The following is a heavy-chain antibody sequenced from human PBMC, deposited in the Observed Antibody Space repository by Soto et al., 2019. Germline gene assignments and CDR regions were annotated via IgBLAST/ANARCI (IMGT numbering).Heavy chain of an antibody. CDR1: GFIFNNNA. Sequence: QVQLVESGGGVVQPGRSLRLSCAASGFIFNNNAMHWVRQAQGKGLEWVAVILYDGSNKYYAESVKGRFTISRDNSKNTLYLEMNSLRAEDTAVYYCAKDGSRSWSNLAYWGQGTLVTVSS. CDR2: ILYDGSNK. J-gene: IGHJ4*02. CDR3: AKDGSRSWSNLAY. D-gene: IGHD1-26*01. V-gene: IGHV3-30*18.